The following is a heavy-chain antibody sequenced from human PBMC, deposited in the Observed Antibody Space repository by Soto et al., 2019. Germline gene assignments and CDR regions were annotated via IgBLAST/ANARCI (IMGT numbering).Heavy chain of an antibody. D-gene: IGHD6-19*01. CDR3: AREGVAVAGTKAFDI. V-gene: IGHV1-18*04. Sequence: ASVNVSFKSSGSTFTSYCISWVRQAPGQGLEWMGWISAYNGNTNYAQKLQGRVTMTTDTSTSTAYMELRSLRSDDTAVYYCAREGVAVAGTKAFDIWGQGTMVTVSS. J-gene: IGHJ3*02. CDR2: ISAYNGNT. CDR1: GSTFTSYC.